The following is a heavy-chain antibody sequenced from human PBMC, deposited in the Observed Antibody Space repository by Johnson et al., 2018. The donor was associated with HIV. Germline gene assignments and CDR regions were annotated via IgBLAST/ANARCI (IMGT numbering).Heavy chain of an antibody. CDR2: ISRDGGTE. J-gene: IGHJ3*02. CDR1: GFTFSSYA. Sequence: QVQLVESGGGVVQPARSLRLSCAASGFTFSSYAMHWVRQAPGTGLDWVAFISRDGGTEYYADSVTGRFAISRDNAKSTLYLLMNYLTPEDTAMYYCAVGIQLWFASEGDAFDIWGQGAMVSVSS. D-gene: IGHD5-18*01. V-gene: IGHV3-30*09. CDR3: AVGIQLWFASEGDAFDI.